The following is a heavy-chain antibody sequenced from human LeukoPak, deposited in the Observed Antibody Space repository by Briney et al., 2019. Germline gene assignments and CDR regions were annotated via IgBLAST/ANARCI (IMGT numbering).Heavy chain of an antibody. CDR2: IRYDGSNK. D-gene: IGHD3-10*01. CDR3: AKGVWFGELPNWFDP. J-gene: IGHJ5*02. CDR1: GFTFSSYG. V-gene: IGHV3-30*02. Sequence: GGSLRLSCAASGFTFSSYGMHWVRQAPGKGLEWVAFIRYDGSNKYYADSVKGRFTISRDNSKHTLYLQMNSLRAEDTAVYYCAKGVWFGELPNWFDPWGQGTLVTVSS.